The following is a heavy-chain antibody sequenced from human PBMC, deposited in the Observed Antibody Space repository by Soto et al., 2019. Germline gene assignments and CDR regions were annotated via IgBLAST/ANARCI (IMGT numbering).Heavy chain of an antibody. CDR3: AKRAMAGTITPFDY. CDR1: GFTFSTYG. J-gene: IGHJ4*02. Sequence: GGSLRLCCVASGFTFSTYGMHWVRQAPGKGLEWVAAISYDGSKKHYADSVKGRFTISRDNSENTLDLQMDSLRVEDTAMYYCAKRAMAGTITPFDYWGQGTMVTAPQ. V-gene: IGHV3-30*18. CDR2: ISYDGSKK. D-gene: IGHD6-19*01.